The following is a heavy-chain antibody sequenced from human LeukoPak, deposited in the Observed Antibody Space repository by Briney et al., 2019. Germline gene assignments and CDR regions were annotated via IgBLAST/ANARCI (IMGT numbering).Heavy chain of an antibody. Sequence: GGSLRLSCAASGFTFSSYSMNWVRQAPGKGLEWVSSISSSSSYIYYADSVKGRFTISRDNAKNSLYLQMNSLRAEDTAVYYCAREPYNYGPHFDYWGQGTLVTVSS. D-gene: IGHD5-18*01. CDR1: GFTFSSYS. CDR2: ISSSSSYI. J-gene: IGHJ4*02. CDR3: AREPYNYGPHFDY. V-gene: IGHV3-21*01.